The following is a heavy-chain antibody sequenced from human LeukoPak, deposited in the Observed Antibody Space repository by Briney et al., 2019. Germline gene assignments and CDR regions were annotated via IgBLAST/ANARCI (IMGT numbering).Heavy chain of an antibody. D-gene: IGHD1-26*01. J-gene: IGHJ4*02. CDR2: INPSSGGT. Sequence: GASVKVSCKASGYTFTGYYMHWVRQAPGQGLEWMGWINPSSGGTNYAPKFQGRVTMTRDTSISTAYMELSSLRSDDTAVYYCARFPSLLPFDYWGQGTLVTVSS. CDR1: GYTFTGYY. V-gene: IGHV1-2*02. CDR3: ARFPSLLPFDY.